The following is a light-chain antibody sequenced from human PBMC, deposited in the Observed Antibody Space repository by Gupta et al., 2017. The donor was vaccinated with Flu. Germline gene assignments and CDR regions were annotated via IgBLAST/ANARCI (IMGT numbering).Light chain of an antibody. CDR1: QSISSY. CDR3: QQSYSTSPLT. J-gene: IGKJ4*01. V-gene: IGKV1-39*01. Sequence: DIQITQSPSSLSASVGDRVTITCRASQSISSYLNWYQQKPGKAPKLLIYAASSLQSGVPSRFSGSGSGTDVTLTISSLQPEDFATYYCQQSYSTSPLTFGGGTKVEIK. CDR2: AAS.